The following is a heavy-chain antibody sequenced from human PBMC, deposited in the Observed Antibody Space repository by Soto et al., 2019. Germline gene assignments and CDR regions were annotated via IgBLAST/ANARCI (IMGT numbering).Heavy chain of an antibody. D-gene: IGHD2-15*01. CDR3: ALIYCSGGSCYSNYYYGMDV. V-gene: IGHV1-69*13. CDR1: LGTFSSDA. J-gene: IGHJ6*02. Sequence: SVRVSGKASLGTFSSDAISCVRQSPLQVLELMGGIIPIFGTANYAQKLQGRVTITADESTSTAYMEMSRLRSEDTAVYYCALIYCSGGSCYSNYYYGMDVWGQGTTVTVSS. CDR2: IIPIFGTA.